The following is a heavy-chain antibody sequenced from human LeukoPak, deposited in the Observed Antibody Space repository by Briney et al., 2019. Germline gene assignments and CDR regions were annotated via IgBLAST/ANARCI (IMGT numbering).Heavy chain of an antibody. V-gene: IGHV1-18*01. J-gene: IGHJ4*02. CDR1: GYTFTSYG. CDR2: ISAYNGNT. Sequence: ASVKVSCKASGYTFTSYGISWVRQAPGQGLEWMGWISAYNGNTNYAQKLLGRVTMTTDTSTSTAYMELRSLRSDDTAVYYCARPISSQGYFGVVIDWGQGTLVTVSS. CDR3: ARPISSQGYFGVVID. D-gene: IGHD3-3*01.